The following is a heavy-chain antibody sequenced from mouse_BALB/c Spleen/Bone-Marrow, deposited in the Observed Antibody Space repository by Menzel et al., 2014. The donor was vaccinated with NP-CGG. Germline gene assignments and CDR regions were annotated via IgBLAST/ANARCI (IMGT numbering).Heavy chain of an antibody. D-gene: IGHD4-1*01. Sequence: VKLMESGPGLVQPSQSLSITCTVSGFSLTSYGVHWVRQSPGKGLEWLGVIWSGGSTDYNAALISRLSITKDNSKSQVFFKMNSLQANDTAIYYCASNWDYAMDYWGQGTSVTVSS. J-gene: IGHJ4*01. V-gene: IGHV2-2*02. CDR1: GFSLTSYG. CDR2: IWSGGST. CDR3: ASNWDYAMDY.